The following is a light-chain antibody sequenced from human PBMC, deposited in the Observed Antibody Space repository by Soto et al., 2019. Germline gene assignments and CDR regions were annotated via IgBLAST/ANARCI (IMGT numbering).Light chain of an antibody. CDR3: QQYNSYWT. CDR2: DAS. CDR1: QSISSW. Sequence: DIQMTRSPSTLSASVGDRVTITCRASQSISSWLAWYQQKPGKAPKLLIYDASSLESGVPSRFSGSGSGTVFTLTISSLQPDDFATYYYQQYNSYWTFGQGTKVDIK. V-gene: IGKV1-5*01. J-gene: IGKJ1*01.